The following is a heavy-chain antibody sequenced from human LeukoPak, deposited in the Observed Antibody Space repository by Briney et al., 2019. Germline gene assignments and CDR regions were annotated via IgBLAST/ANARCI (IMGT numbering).Heavy chain of an antibody. CDR2: ISYDGSNK. Sequence: GMSLRLACEASGFIFSHYTMHWVRQAPGKGLEWMAVISYDGSNKYYADSVKGRFTISRDNSKNTLYLQMNRLRSDDTAVYYCARVITGTPFDPWGQGTLVTVSS. V-gene: IGHV3-30-3*01. CDR1: GFIFSHYT. D-gene: IGHD1-20*01. CDR3: ARVITGTPFDP. J-gene: IGHJ5*02.